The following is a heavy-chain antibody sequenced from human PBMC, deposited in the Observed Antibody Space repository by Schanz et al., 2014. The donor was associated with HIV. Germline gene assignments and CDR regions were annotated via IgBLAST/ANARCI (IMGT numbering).Heavy chain of an antibody. CDR3: ARRRSEIVPAAIVLHYYYGFDV. V-gene: IGHV1-69*06. Sequence: QVQLVQSGAEVKKPGSSVKVSCKASGGTFSRHAINWVRQAPGQGLEWMGGIIPMLGTATYAQKFQGRVMITADKSTSTAYMELSSLRSEDTAVYYCARRRSEIVPAAIVLHYYYGFDVWGQGTTVTVS. CDR2: IIPMLGTA. J-gene: IGHJ6*02. D-gene: IGHD2-2*02. CDR1: GGTFSRHA.